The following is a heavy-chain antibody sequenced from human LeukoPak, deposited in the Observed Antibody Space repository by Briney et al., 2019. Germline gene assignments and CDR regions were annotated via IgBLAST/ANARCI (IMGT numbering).Heavy chain of an antibody. CDR1: GYTFTSYG. Sequence: ASVKVSCKASGYTFTSYGISWVRQAPGQGLEWMGWINPNSGGTNYAQKFQGKVTMTRDTSISTAYMELSRLRSDDTAVYYCAREGAIVSSPHFDYWGQGTLVTVSS. J-gene: IGHJ4*02. CDR2: INPNSGGT. CDR3: AREGAIVSSPHFDY. V-gene: IGHV1-2*02. D-gene: IGHD5/OR15-5a*01.